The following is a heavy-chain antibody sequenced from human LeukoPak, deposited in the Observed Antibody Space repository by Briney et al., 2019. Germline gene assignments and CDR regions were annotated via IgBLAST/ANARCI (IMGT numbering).Heavy chain of an antibody. J-gene: IGHJ3*02. CDR3: ARGNAHAFDI. Sequence: PGGSVRLSCGASGFTFSNYCMHWVRQAPGKGLVWVSRIHSDGSSTTSADSVKGRFTISRDNAENTLYLQMNSLRAEDTAVYFCARGNAHAFDIWGQGTMVTVSS. V-gene: IGHV3-74*01. CDR1: GFTFSNYC. D-gene: IGHD1-1*01. CDR2: IHSDGSST.